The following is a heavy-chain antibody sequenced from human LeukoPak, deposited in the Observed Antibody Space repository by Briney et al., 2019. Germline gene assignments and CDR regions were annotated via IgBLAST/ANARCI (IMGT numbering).Heavy chain of an antibody. J-gene: IGHJ4*02. CDR2: ISAYNGNT. CDR1: GYTFNSYG. D-gene: IGHD3-10*01. V-gene: IGHV1-18*01. Sequence: GASVTVSCMASGYTFNSYGISWVRQAPGQGLEWMGWISAYNGNTNYRQKLQGRVTMTTDTSTSTAYMELRSLRSDDTAIYYCARDSPDGSGTYYNDSPDYWGQGTLVTVSS. CDR3: ARDSPDGSGTYYNDSPDY.